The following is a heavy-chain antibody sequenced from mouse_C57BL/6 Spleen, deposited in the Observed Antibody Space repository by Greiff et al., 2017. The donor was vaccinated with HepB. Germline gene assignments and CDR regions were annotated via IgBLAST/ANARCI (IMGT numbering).Heavy chain of an antibody. J-gene: IGHJ3*01. CDR3: ARGPGEGFAY. D-gene: IGHD3-1*01. CDR2: IYPRSGNT. CDR1: GYTFTSYG. V-gene: IGHV1-81*01. Sequence: VQLQQSGAELARPGASVKLSCKASGYTFTSYGISWVKQRTGQGLEWIGEIYPRSGNTYYNEKFKGKATLTADKSSSTAYMELRSLTSEDSAVYFWARGPGEGFAYWGQGTLVTVSA.